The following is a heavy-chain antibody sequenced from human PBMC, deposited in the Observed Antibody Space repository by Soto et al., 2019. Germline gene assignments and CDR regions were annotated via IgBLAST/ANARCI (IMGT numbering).Heavy chain of an antibody. Sequence: GGSLRLSCAASGFIFSNYGMHWVRQAPGKGLEWVAVISYDGSNKYYADSVKGRFTISRDNSKNTLYLQMNSLRAEDTAVYYCASRDSDYLFDYWGQGTLVTVSS. CDR3: ASRDSDYLFDY. J-gene: IGHJ4*02. CDR2: ISYDGSNK. CDR1: GFIFSNYG. V-gene: IGHV3-30*03. D-gene: IGHD5-12*01.